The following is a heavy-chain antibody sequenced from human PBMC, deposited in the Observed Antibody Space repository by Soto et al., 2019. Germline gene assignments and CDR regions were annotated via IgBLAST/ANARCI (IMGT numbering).Heavy chain of an antibody. CDR3: AKDLNWYFDL. CDR2: ISYDGSNK. J-gene: IGHJ2*01. V-gene: IGHV3-30*18. Sequence: QVQLVESGGGVVQPGRSLRLSCAASGFTFSSYGMHWVRQAPGKGLEWVAVISYDGSNKYYADSVEGRFTISRDNSKNTLYLHMNSLRAEDTAVYYCAKDLNWYFDLWGRGTLVTVSS. CDR1: GFTFSSYG.